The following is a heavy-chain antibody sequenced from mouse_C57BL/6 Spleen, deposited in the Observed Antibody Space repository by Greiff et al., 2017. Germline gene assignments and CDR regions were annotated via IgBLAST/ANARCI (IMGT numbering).Heavy chain of an antibody. CDR3: ARSTMVTRYFDV. D-gene: IGHD2-1*01. CDR1: GFTFTDYY. Sequence: EVKLVESGGGLVQPGGSLSLSCAASGFTFTDYYMSWVRQPPGKALEWLGFIRNKANGYTTEYSASVKGRFTISRDNSKSILYLQMNALRAEDSATAYCARSTMVTRYFDVWGTGTTVTVSS. CDR2: IRNKANGYTT. J-gene: IGHJ1*03. V-gene: IGHV7-3*01.